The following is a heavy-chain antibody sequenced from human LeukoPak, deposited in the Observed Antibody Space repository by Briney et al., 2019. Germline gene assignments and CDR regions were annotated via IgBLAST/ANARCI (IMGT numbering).Heavy chain of an antibody. CDR3: ARSEGVPHSGYDPYYFDY. Sequence: GGSLRLSCAASGFTFSSYRMNWVRQAPGKGLEWVSSISSSSSYIYYADSVKGRFTISRDNAKNSLYLQMNSLRAEDTAVYYCARSEGVPHSGYDPYYFDYWGQGTLVTVSS. CDR1: GFTFSSYR. V-gene: IGHV3-21*01. CDR2: ISSSSSYI. D-gene: IGHD5-12*01. J-gene: IGHJ4*02.